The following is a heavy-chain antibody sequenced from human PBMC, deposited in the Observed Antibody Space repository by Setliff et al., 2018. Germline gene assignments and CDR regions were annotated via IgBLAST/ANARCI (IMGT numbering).Heavy chain of an antibody. J-gene: IGHJ3*02. CDR1: GGSISSGGYY. Sequence: SETLSLTCTVSGGSISSGGYYRSWIRQHPGKGLEWIGYIYYSGSTYYNPSLKSRVTISVDTSKNQFSLKLSSVTAADTAVYYCATFASYIVLMVYARSGAFDIWGQGTMVTVS. CDR3: ATFASYIVLMVYARSGAFDI. V-gene: IGHV4-31*03. D-gene: IGHD2-8*01. CDR2: IYYSGST.